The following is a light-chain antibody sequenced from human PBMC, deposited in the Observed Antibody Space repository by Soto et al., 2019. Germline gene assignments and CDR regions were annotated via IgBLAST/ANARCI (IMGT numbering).Light chain of an antibody. V-gene: IGKV2-28*01. Sequence: EIVMTQSPVSLPVTPGEPASISCRSSQSLLHSNGYNYLDWYLQKPGQSPQLLIYLGSNRSSGVPDRFSGSGSGTDFTLKISRVEAEDVGVYYCMQALQTPLTFGGGTKVDI. CDR2: LGS. J-gene: IGKJ4*01. CDR1: QSLLHSNGYNY. CDR3: MQALQTPLT.